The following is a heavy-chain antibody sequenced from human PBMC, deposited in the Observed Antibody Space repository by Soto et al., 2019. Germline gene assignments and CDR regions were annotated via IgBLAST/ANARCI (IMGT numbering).Heavy chain of an antibody. CDR2: LSRGGGTT. Sequence: GGSLRLSCAASGFTFSSHGMRWVRQAPGKGLEWIAGLSRGGGTTYYADSVKGRFTISRDNSKNTLDLIMNSLKVEDTALYYCAKDGQYRTDGFDVWGQGTVVTVSS. CDR3: AKDGQYRTDGFDV. D-gene: IGHD6-6*01. J-gene: IGHJ3*01. CDR1: GFTFSSHG. V-gene: IGHV3-23*01.